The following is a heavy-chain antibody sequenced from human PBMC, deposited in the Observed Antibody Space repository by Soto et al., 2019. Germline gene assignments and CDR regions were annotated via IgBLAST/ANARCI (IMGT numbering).Heavy chain of an antibody. J-gene: IGHJ5*02. D-gene: IGHD6-19*01. CDR1: GDSSSTSTYS. CDR3: AGMPYTSGLSFDP. V-gene: IGHV4-30-2*01. Sequence: SETLSLTCSFSGDSSSTSTYSWGWIRQPPGKALEWVGFIYHSGVTSYNPSLKSRVSISLDMSNSQCTLNLRSVTAADTAVYYCAGMPYTSGLSFDPWGPGTLVTVS. CDR2: IYHSGVT.